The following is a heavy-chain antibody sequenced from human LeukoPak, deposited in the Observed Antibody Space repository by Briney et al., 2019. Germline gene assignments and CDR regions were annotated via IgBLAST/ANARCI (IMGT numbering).Heavy chain of an antibody. J-gene: IGHJ4*02. CDR1: GFTFSHFW. CDR2: IYSGGST. CDR3: ARSDSSGYYFFDY. Sequence: GGSLRLSCAASGFTFSHFWMSWVRQAPGMGLEWVSVIYSGGSTKYADSVKGRFTISRDNSKNTLYLQMNSLRAEDTAVYYCARSDSSGYYFFDYWGQGTLVTVSS. V-gene: IGHV3-53*01. D-gene: IGHD3-22*01.